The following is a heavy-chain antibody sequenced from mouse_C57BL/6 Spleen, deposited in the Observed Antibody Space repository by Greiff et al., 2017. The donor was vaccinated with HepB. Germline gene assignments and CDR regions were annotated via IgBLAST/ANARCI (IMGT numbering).Heavy chain of an antibody. CDR1: GYSITSGYY. D-gene: IGHD6-1*01. J-gene: IGHJ4*01. V-gene: IGHV3-6*01. CDR3: ARQPGY. Sequence: ESGPGLVKPSQSLSLTCSVTGYSITSGYYWNWIRQFPGNKLEWMGYISYDGSNNYNPSLKNRISITRDTSKNQFFLKLNSVTTEDTATYYCARQPGYWGQGTSVTVSS. CDR2: ISYDGSN.